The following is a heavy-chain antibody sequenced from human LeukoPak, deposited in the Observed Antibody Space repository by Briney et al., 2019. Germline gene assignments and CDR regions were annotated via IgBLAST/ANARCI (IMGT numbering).Heavy chain of an antibody. D-gene: IGHD3-10*01. CDR1: GYTFTSYG. V-gene: IGHV1-18*01. J-gene: IGHJ6*02. CDR3: ARPRITMVRGVIISYGMDV. CDR2: ISAYNGNT. Sequence: GASVKVSCKASGYTFTSYGISWVRQAPGQGLEWMGWISAYNGNTNYAQKLQGRVTMTTDTSTSTAYMELWSLRSDDTAVYYCARPRITMVRGVIISYGMDVWGQGTTVTVSS.